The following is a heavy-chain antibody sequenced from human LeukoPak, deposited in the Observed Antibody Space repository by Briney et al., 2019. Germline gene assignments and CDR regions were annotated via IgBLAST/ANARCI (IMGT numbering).Heavy chain of an antibody. Sequence: SETLSLTCTVSGGSISSGSYYWSWIRQPAGKGLEWIGRIYTSGSTNYNPSLKSRVTISVDTSKNQFSLKLSSVTAADTAVYYCAGQQLVLNAFDIWGQGTMVTVSS. V-gene: IGHV4-61*02. D-gene: IGHD6-13*01. CDR3: AGQQLVLNAFDI. CDR2: IYTSGST. J-gene: IGHJ3*02. CDR1: GGSISSGSYY.